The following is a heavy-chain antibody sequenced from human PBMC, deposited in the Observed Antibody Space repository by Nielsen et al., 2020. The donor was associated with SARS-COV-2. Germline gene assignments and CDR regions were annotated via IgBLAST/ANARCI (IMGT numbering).Heavy chain of an antibody. V-gene: IGHV3-33*08. J-gene: IGHJ4*02. CDR3: ARDYGDFVLDY. D-gene: IGHD4-17*01. CDR1: GFTFSSYG. CDR2: IWYDGSNK. Sequence: GESLKISCAASGFTFSSYGMHWVRQAPGKGLEWVAVIWYDGSNKYYADSVKGRFTISRDNSKNTLYLQMGSLRADDMAVYYCARDYGDFVLDYWGQGTLVTVSS.